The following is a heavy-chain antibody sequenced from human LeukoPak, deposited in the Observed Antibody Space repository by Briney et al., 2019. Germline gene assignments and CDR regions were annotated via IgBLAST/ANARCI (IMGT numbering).Heavy chain of an antibody. CDR2: ISSSGSTI. V-gene: IGHV3-48*03. Sequence: PGGSLRLSCAASGFTFSSYEMNWVRQAPGKGLEWVSYISSSGSTIYYADSVKGRFTISRDNAKNSLYLQMNSLRAEDTAVYYCARDLCYSDYEGYWGQGTLVTVSS. CDR1: GFTFSSYE. D-gene: IGHD4-11*01. CDR3: ARDLCYSDYEGY. J-gene: IGHJ4*02.